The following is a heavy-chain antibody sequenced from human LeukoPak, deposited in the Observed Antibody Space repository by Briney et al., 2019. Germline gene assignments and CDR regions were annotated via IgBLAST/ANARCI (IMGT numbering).Heavy chain of an antibody. CDR2: IYYSGST. J-gene: IGHJ4*02. CDR3: ASLLNAVGATKEYYFDY. V-gene: IGHV4-39*07. CDR1: GGSISSSSYY. Sequence: PSETLSLTCTVSGGSISSSSYYWGWIRQPPGKGLEWIGSIYYSGSTYYNPSLKSRVTISVDTSKNQFSLKLSSVTAADTAVYYCASLLNAVGATKEYYFDYWGQGTLVTVSS. D-gene: IGHD1-26*01.